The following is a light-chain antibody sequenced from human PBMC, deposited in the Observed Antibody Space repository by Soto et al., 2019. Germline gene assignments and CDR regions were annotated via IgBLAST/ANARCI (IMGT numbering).Light chain of an antibody. CDR2: GAS. CDR3: QQYGSSPIT. J-gene: IGKJ5*01. CDR1: QSVSSSS. Sequence: EIVLTQSPGTLSLSPGERATLSCRASQSVSSSSLAWYQQKPGQAPRLLIHGASSRATGIADRISGSGSGTAFTLTISRLEAQDFAGYYCQQYGSSPITFGQGARLEIK. V-gene: IGKV3-20*01.